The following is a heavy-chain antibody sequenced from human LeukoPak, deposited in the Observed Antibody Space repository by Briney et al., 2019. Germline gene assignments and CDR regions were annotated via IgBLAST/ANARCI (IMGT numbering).Heavy chain of an antibody. CDR2: ISPIFGTA. J-gene: IGHJ4*02. Sequence: SVKVSCKASGGTFSSYAISWVRQAPGQGLEWMGGISPIFGTANYAQKFQGRVTITTDESTSTAYMELSSLRSEDTAVYYCASVATPPVLRYFDWLSFFDYWGQGTLVTVSS. D-gene: IGHD3-9*01. CDR1: GGTFSSYA. V-gene: IGHV1-69*05. CDR3: ASVATPPVLRYFDWLSFFDY.